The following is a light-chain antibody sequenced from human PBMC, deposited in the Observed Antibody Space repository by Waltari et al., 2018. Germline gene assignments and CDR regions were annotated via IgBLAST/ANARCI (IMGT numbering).Light chain of an antibody. J-gene: IGKJ4*01. CDR3: QQYYNTPLT. CDR1: ESVLYSANNKNH. Sequence: DIVMTQSPESLAVSLGERATINCKTSESVLYSANNKNHLAWYQQKPGQPPKLLIYCASTRESGVPERFSGSGSETDFTLTVTSLQAEDVAVYYCQQYYNTPLTFGGGTKVEIK. CDR2: CAS. V-gene: IGKV4-1*01.